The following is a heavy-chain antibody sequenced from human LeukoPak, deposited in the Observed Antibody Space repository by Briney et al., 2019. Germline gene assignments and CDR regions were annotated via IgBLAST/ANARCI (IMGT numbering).Heavy chain of an antibody. CDR1: GFTFSSYS. CDR2: ISSSSSYI. CDR3: ARDGEYSYGYYFDY. J-gene: IGHJ4*02. Sequence: GGSLRLSCAASGFTFSSYSMNWVPQAPGKGLEWVSSISSSSSYIYYADSVKGRFTISRDNAKNSLYLQMNSLRAEDTAVYYCARDGEYSYGYYFDYWGQGTLVTVSS. V-gene: IGHV3-21*01. D-gene: IGHD5-18*01.